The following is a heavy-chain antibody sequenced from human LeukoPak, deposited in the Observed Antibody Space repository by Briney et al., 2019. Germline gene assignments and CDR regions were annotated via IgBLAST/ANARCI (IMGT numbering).Heavy chain of an antibody. Sequence: PGGSLRLSCAASGFIFDSYWMSWVRQAPGKGLEWVANIKQDGSEKYYVDSVKGRFTISRDNAKNSLYLQMNSLRAEDTAVYYCARYSGYVVNWFDPWGQGTLVTVSS. CDR2: IKQDGSEK. CDR3: ARYSGYVVNWFDP. CDR1: GFIFDSYW. J-gene: IGHJ5*02. V-gene: IGHV3-7*01. D-gene: IGHD5-12*01.